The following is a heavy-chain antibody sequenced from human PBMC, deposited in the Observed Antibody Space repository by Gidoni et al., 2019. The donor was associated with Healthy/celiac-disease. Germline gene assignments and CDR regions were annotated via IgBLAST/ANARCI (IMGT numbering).Heavy chain of an antibody. Sequence: QVQLQESGPGLVKPSQTLSLTCTVPAGSISSGSPYWSWIRQPAGKAWEWIGRIFTSGSTNYNPSLKSQVTISVDTSKNQFSLKLSSVTTADTAVYYCARGGYSYGLDYWGQGTLVTVSS. V-gene: IGHV4-61*02. J-gene: IGHJ4*02. D-gene: IGHD5-18*01. CDR3: ARGGYSYGLDY. CDR1: AGSISSGSPY. CDR2: IFTSGST.